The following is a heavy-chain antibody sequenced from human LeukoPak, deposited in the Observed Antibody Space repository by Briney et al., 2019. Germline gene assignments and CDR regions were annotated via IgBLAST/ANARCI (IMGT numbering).Heavy chain of an antibody. D-gene: IGHD4-11*01. CDR2: IDPSGGST. V-gene: IGHV1-46*01. CDR3: ARPYSNWRAYYYYGMDV. CDR1: GYTFTSYY. Sequence: ASVKVSCKASGYTFTSYYMHWVRQAPGQGLEWMGIIDPSGGSTSYAQKFQGRVTMTRDTSTSTVYMELSSLRSEDTAVYYCARPYSNWRAYYYYGMDVWGQGTTVTVSS. J-gene: IGHJ6*02.